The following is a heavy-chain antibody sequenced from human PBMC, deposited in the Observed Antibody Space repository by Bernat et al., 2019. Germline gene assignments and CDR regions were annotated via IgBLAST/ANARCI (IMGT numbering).Heavy chain of an antibody. Sequence: VQLVESGGGVVQPGRSLRLSCVASGFTFSDYSLHLVRQAPGKGLEWVAVVSYDGRNKYYADSVQARFIISRDDSENTLYLQMDSLKSEDTAVYYCVRDGAALYYYHGMDVWGRGTTVTVSS. V-gene: IGHV3-30*04. CDR1: GFTFSDYS. CDR3: VRDGAALYYYHGMDV. CDR2: VSYDGRNK. D-gene: IGHD6-25*01. J-gene: IGHJ6*02.